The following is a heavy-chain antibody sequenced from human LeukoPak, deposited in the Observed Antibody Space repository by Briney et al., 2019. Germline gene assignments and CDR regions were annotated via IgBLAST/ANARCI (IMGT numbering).Heavy chain of an antibody. CDR1: GGTFSSYA. J-gene: IGHJ6*02. Sequence: SVKVSCKASGGTFSSYAISWVRQAPGQGLEWMGRIIPIFGIANYAQKFQGRVTITADKSTSTAYMELSSLRSEDTAVYYCARAIVVVPAAIPYYGMDVWSQGTTVTVSS. CDR3: ARAIVVVPAAIPYYGMDV. V-gene: IGHV1-69*04. CDR2: IIPIFGIA. D-gene: IGHD2-2*01.